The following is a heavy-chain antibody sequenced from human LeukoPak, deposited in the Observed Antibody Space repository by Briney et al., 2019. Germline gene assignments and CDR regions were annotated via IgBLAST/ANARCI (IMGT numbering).Heavy chain of an antibody. D-gene: IGHD1-26*01. J-gene: IGHJ4*02. CDR2: MNPKSGNR. CDR3: ARVTGSIDY. Sequence: ASVKVSCKASGYTFTNYHINWVRQAPGQGLEWMGWMNPKSGNRGYAQKFQGRVTMTRDTSIRTAYMELSSLRSEDTAVYYCARVTGSIDYWGQGTLVTVSS. CDR1: GYTFTNYH. V-gene: IGHV1-8*02.